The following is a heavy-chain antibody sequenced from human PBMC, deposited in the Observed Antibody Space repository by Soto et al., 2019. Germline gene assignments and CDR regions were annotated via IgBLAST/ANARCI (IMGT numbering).Heavy chain of an antibody. V-gene: IGHV4-61*01. CDR3: ARDKVYGDYLYYGMDV. CDR2: IYYSGST. J-gene: IGHJ6*02. CDR1: GGSVSSGSYY. Sequence: QVQLQESGPGLVKPSETLSLTCTVSGGSVSSGSYYWSWIRQPPGKGLEWIGYIYYSGSTNYNPSLKSRVTISVDTSKNQFSLKLSSVTAADTAVYYCARDKVYGDYLYYGMDVWGQGTTVTVSS. D-gene: IGHD4-17*01.